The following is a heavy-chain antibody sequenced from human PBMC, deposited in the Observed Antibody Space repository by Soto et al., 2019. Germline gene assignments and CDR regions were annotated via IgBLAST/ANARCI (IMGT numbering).Heavy chain of an antibody. D-gene: IGHD2-2*01. Sequence: PGESLKISCKGSGYSFTSYWISWVRQMPGKGLKWMGRIDPSDSYTNYSPSFQGHVTISADKSISTAYLQWSSLKASDTAMYYCARNLVPAANYYYYGIDVWGQGTTVTVSS. V-gene: IGHV5-10-1*01. CDR1: GYSFTSYW. CDR2: IDPSDSYT. J-gene: IGHJ6*02. CDR3: ARNLVPAANYYYYGIDV.